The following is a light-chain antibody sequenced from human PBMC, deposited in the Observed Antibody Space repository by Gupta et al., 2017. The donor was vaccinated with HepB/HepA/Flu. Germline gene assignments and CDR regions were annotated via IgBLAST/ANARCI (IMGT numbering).Light chain of an antibody. V-gene: IGKV3-15*01. CDR1: QSVRSN. J-gene: IGKJ3*01. CDR3: QQYKNWPPVT. Sequence: EIVMTQSPATLSVSPGERATLSCRASQSVRSNLAWYKQKPSQAPRLLIYGASTRDTGIPARFSGSGYGTELSLTISSRQSEDFAVYYCQQYKNWPPVTFGHGTKVDIK. CDR2: GAS.